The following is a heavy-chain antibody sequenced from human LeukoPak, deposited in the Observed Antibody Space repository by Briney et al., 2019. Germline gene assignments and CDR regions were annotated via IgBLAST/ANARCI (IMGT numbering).Heavy chain of an antibody. D-gene: IGHD3/OR15-3a*01. CDR1: GFTFSNAW. V-gene: IGHV3-7*01. J-gene: IGHJ4*02. Sequence: PGGSLRLSCAASGFTFSNAWMSWVRQAPGKGLEWVATINQDGSEKYYVDSVKGRFTISRDNAKNSLYLQMNSLRVEDTAVYYCARGWTAPGYWGQGTLVTVSS. CDR2: INQDGSEK. CDR3: ARGWTAPGY.